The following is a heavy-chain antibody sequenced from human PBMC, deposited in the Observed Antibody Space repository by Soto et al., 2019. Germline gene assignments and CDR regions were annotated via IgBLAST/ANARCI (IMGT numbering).Heavy chain of an antibody. CDR2: TSYDGSNQ. CDR3: AKAQSYCVTTTCPPFYYGVDV. J-gene: IGHJ6*02. Sequence: PGGSLRLSCAASGFSFSTYDMHWVRQAQGKGLEWEAVTSYDGSNQNYTNSVKGRLTISRDNSKNTLYLQMHSLRAEDTAVYYCAKAQSYCVTTTCPPFYYGVDVWGQGTMVTVSS. CDR1: GFSFSTYD. D-gene: IGHD2-21*01. V-gene: IGHV3-30*18.